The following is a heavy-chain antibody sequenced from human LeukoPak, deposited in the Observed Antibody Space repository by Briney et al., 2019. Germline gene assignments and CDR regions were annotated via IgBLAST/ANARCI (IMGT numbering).Heavy chain of an antibody. CDR1: GFTFGSCW. CDR2: INQDGSQK. Sequence: GGSLRLSCAASGFTFGSCWMNWVRQTPGKGLEWVANINQDGSQKFYVDSVKGRFTISRDNANNSLYLQMNSLRAEDTAVNYCARDRVIVATLNYYYYNGMDVWGQGTTVTVSS. J-gene: IGHJ6*02. CDR3: ARDRVIVATLNYYYYNGMDV. V-gene: IGHV3-7*03. D-gene: IGHD5-12*01.